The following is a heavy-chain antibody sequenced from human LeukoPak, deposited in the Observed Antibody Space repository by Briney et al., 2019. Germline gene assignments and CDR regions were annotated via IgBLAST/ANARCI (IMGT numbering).Heavy chain of an antibody. CDR2: INTVNSNP. V-gene: IGHV1-18*01. CDR3: ARDRGLVRHTNWLDP. Sequence: GASVKVFCKTLGYSFTHYGISWVRQAPGQGLEWLGRINTVNSNPEIEQKFQDRVTVTTDKSTATAYMELKNLTSDDTAVYYCARDRGLVRHTNWLDPWGQGTLVTVSS. J-gene: IGHJ5*02. CDR1: GYSFTHYG. D-gene: IGHD3-10*01.